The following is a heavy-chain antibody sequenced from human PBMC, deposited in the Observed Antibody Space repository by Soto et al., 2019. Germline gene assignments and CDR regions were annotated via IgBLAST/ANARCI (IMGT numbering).Heavy chain of an antibody. CDR3: ARGFKLRRLRYFDWLGDAFDI. CDR2: IIPIFGTA. CDR1: GGTFSSYA. D-gene: IGHD3-9*01. J-gene: IGHJ3*02. V-gene: IGHV1-69*13. Sequence: AASVKVSCKASGGTFSSYAISWVRQAPGQGLEWMGGIIPIFGTANYAQKFQGRVTITADESTSTAYMELSSLRSEDTAVYYCARGFKLRRLRYFDWLGDAFDIWGQGTMVTVSS.